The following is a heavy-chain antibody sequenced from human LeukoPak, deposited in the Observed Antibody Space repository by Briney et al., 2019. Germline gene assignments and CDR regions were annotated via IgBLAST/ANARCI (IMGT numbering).Heavy chain of an antibody. Sequence: GGSLRLSCAASGFTFSSYAMHWVRQAPGKGLEWVAVISYDGSNKYYADSVKGRFTISRDNSKNTLYLQMNSLRAEDTAVYYCARGHSIAVAGTWDYWGQGTLVTVSS. CDR2: ISYDGSNK. CDR3: ARGHSIAVAGTWDY. J-gene: IGHJ4*02. V-gene: IGHV3-30-3*01. D-gene: IGHD6-19*01. CDR1: GFTFSSYA.